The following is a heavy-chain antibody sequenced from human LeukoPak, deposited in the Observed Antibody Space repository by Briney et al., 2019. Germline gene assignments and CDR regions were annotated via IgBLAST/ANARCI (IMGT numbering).Heavy chain of an antibody. D-gene: IGHD1-26*01. V-gene: IGHV3-11*06. J-gene: IGHJ4*02. CDR2: ISSSSRYT. CDR1: GFTFSDYY. CDR3: ARDSDDYSDY. Sequence: PGGSLRLSCAASGFTFSDYYMSWIRQAPGKGLEWVSYISSSSRYTNYADSVKGRLTISRDNAKNSLSLQMNSLRAEDTAVYYCARDSDDYSDYWGQGTLVTVSS.